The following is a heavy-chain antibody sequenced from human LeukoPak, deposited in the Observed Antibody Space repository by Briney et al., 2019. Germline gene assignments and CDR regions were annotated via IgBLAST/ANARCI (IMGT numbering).Heavy chain of an antibody. CDR3: VKIHSSSWSELGD. CDR2: ITGDGVNT. Sequence: GGSLRLSCAASGFTFNNYAMHWVRQAPGKGLEWVSLITGDGVNTYYADSVKGRFTISRDNSKNSLYLQMNSLRAEDTAFYYCVKIHSSSWSELGDWGQGTLVTVSS. CDR1: GFTFNNYA. D-gene: IGHD6-13*01. J-gene: IGHJ4*02. V-gene: IGHV3-43D*03.